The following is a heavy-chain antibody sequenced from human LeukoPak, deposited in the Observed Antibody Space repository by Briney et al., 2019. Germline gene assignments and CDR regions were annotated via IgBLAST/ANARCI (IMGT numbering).Heavy chain of an antibody. CDR3: AKDLEDTAHPSYYFDY. CDR2: IRYDGSNK. J-gene: IGHJ4*02. D-gene: IGHD5-18*01. Sequence: PGGSLRLSCAASGFTFSSYGMHWVRQAPGKGLEWVAFIRYDGSNKYYADSVKGRFTISRDNSKNTLYLQMNGLRAEDTAVYYCAKDLEDTAHPSYYFDYWGQGTLVTVSS. CDR1: GFTFSSYG. V-gene: IGHV3-30*02.